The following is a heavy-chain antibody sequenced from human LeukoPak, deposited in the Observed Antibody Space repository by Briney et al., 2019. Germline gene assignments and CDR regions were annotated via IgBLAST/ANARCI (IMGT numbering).Heavy chain of an antibody. CDR2: IYSGGRT. CDR1: GFTVSSNY. J-gene: IGHJ4*02. V-gene: IGHV3-53*01. Sequence: GGSLRLSCAASGFTVSSNYMSWVRQAQAKGLEWVSVIYSGGRTYYADSVKGRFTISRDNSKNTLYLQMNSLRAEDTAVYYCARDSGYSSGWLDYWGQGTLVTVSS. CDR3: ARDSGYSSGWLDY. D-gene: IGHD6-19*01.